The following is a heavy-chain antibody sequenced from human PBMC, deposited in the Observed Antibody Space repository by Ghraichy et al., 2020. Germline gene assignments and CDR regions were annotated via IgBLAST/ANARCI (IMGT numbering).Heavy chain of an antibody. CDR3: AREGGYQSPFSF. CDR2: IYSGGTT. Sequence: GGSLRLSCAASGFTVSSNYMNWVRQAPGKGLEWVSVIYSGGTTYYADSVKGRFTISRDNSKNTVYLQMNSLRAEDTAVYYCAREGGYQSPFSFWGQGTLVTVSS. J-gene: IGHJ4*02. D-gene: IGHD3-22*01. V-gene: IGHV3-53*01. CDR1: GFTVSSNY.